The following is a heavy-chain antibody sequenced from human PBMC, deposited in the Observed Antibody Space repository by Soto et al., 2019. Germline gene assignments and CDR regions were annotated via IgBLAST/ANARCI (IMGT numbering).Heavy chain of an antibody. J-gene: IGHJ4*02. CDR2: IYHSGST. CDR3: ARRDWSGSTSHFYFDY. V-gene: IGHV4-4*02. CDR1: GGSIISSNW. Sequence: KASETLSLTCAFSGGSIISSNWCNWVRQPPGKGLEWIGEIYHSGSTYYKPSLKSRVAMSVDTSKNQFSLKLTSATAADTAVYYCARRDWSGSTSHFYFDYWGQGVLVTVSS. D-gene: IGHD3-9*01.